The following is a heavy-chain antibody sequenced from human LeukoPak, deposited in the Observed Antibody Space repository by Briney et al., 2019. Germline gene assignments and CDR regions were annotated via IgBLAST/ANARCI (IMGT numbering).Heavy chain of an antibody. CDR1: GYTFTGYY. CDR2: INPNSGGT. V-gene: IGHV1-2*02. Sequence: ASVKVSCKASGYTFTGYYMHWVRQAPGQGLEWMGWINPNSGGTNYAQKFQGRVTMTRDTSISTAYMELSRLRSDDTAVYYCARGRPPYQLPQYNWFGPWGQGTLVTVSS. CDR3: ARGRPPYQLPQYNWFGP. J-gene: IGHJ5*02. D-gene: IGHD2-2*01.